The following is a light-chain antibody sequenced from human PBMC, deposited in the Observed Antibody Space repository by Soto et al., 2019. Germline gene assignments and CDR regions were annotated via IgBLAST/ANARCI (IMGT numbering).Light chain of an antibody. CDR3: SSSTSRSTYV. V-gene: IGLV2-14*03. Sequence: SALTQPASRSGAPGQSITISCTGTSSVVGGYNYVSWYQQHPGKAPKLMIYDVSNRPSGVSNRFSGSKSGNTASLTISGLQAEDEADYYCSSSTSRSTYVFGSGTKVTVL. J-gene: IGLJ1*01. CDR2: DVS. CDR1: SSVVGGYNY.